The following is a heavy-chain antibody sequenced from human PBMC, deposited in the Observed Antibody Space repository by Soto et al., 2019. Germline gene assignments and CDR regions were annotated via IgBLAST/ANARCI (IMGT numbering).Heavy chain of an antibody. CDR2: GSGSGGAA. Sequence: EVQLLESGGGLVQPGGSLRLSCAASGFTFSNYAIRWVRQAPGKGLEWVAAGSGSGGAAYYAGSVKGRFTISRDNAKNTMALAMNSRRADDSAVYYCAKGWSSSAWDSHYFDSWGQGSRVTVSS. CDR3: AKGWSSSAWDSHYFDS. V-gene: IGHV3-23*01. CDR1: GFTFSNYA. D-gene: IGHD3-3*01. J-gene: IGHJ4*02.